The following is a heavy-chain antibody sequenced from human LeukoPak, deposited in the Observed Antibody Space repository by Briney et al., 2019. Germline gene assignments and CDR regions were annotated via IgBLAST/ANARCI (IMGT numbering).Heavy chain of an antibody. CDR1: GFTFSSYA. D-gene: IGHD3-10*01. CDR3: ARVGLYGSGSYYNPFDY. J-gene: IGHJ4*02. V-gene: IGHV3-23*01. CDR2: ISGSGGST. Sequence: GGSLRLSCAASGFTFSSYAMSWVRQAPGKGLEWVSAISGSGGSTYYADSVKGRFTISRDNSKNSLYLQMNSLRAEDTAVYYCARVGLYGSGSYYNPFDYWGQGTLVTVSS.